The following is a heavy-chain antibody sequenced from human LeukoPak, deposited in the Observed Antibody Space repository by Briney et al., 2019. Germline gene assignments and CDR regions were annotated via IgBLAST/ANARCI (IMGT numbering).Heavy chain of an antibody. J-gene: IGHJ4*02. CDR1: RYSFTSYW. CDR3: ARAWDSSADHYFDY. CDR2: IYPGDSDT. Sequence: GESLKISCKGSRYSFTSYWVAWVRQMPGKGLEWMGIIYPGDSDTRYSPSFQGQVTISADKSISTAYLQWSSLKASDTAIYYCARAWDSSADHYFDYWGQGTLVTVSS. V-gene: IGHV5-51*01. D-gene: IGHD3-22*01.